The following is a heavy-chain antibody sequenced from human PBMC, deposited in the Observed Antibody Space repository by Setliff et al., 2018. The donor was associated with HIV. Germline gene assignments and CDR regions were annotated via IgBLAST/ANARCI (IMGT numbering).Heavy chain of an antibody. Sequence: PSETLSLTCAVSGLSMSTTSYYWGWIRQPPGKGLEWIGSIYYSGSTNYNPSLKSRVTISVDTSKNQFSLKLSSVTAADTAVYYCARERSLITNRRYFDSWGQGTLVTVSS. V-gene: IGHV4-39*07. D-gene: IGHD3-16*01. CDR2: IYYSGST. CDR1: GLSMSTTSYY. CDR3: ARERSLITNRRYFDS. J-gene: IGHJ4*02.